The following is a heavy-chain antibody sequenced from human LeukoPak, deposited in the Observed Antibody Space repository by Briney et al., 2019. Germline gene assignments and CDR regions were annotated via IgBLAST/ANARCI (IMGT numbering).Heavy chain of an antibody. CDR2: IKQDGSEK. CDR1: GFTFSNYW. Sequence: GGSLRLSCAASGFTFSNYWMSWVRQAPGKGLEWVANIKQDGSEKHYVDSVKGRFTISRDSAKSSVYLEMNSLSDDDTAVYYCARGLHCSSSSCYAHYYYYYMDVWGKGTTVTVSS. V-gene: IGHV3-7*01. J-gene: IGHJ6*03. CDR3: ARGLHCSSSSCYAHYYYYYMDV. D-gene: IGHD2-2*01.